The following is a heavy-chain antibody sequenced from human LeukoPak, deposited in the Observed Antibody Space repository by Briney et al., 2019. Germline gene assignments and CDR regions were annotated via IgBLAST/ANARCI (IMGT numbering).Heavy chain of an antibody. J-gene: IGHJ4*02. Sequence: ASVKVSCKAPGGTFSSYAISWVRQAPGQGLEWMGGIIPIFGTANYAQKFQGRVTITADESTSTAYMELSSLRSEDTAVYYCARGDSSGYYYGYDYWGQGTLVTVSS. CDR1: GGTFSSYA. V-gene: IGHV1-69*13. D-gene: IGHD3-22*01. CDR3: ARGDSSGYYYGYDY. CDR2: IIPIFGTA.